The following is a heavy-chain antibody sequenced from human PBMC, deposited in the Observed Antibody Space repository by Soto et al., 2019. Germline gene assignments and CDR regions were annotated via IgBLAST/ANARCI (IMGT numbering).Heavy chain of an antibody. J-gene: IGHJ6*02. CDR2: ISSSSSTI. V-gene: IGHV3-48*02. CDR3: ARTPYSGSYGYYYGMDV. CDR1: GFTFSSHS. D-gene: IGHD1-26*01. Sequence: GGSLRLSCAASGFTFSSHSMNWVRQAPGKGLEWVSYISSSSSTIYYADSVKGRFTISRDNAKNSLYLQMNSLRDEDTAVYYCARTPYSGSYGYYYGMDVWGQGTTVTVSS.